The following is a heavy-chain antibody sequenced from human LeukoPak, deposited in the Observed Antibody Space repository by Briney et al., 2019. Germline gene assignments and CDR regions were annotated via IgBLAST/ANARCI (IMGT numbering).Heavy chain of an antibody. CDR1: GLTFSSYS. Sequence: GGSLRLSCAASGLTFSSYSMNWVRQAPGKGLEWVSSISSSSSYIYYADSVKGRFTISRDNAKNSLYLQMNSLRAEDTAVYYCARPGVGSSDPDYWGQGTLVTVSS. J-gene: IGHJ4*02. CDR3: ARPGVGSSDPDY. V-gene: IGHV3-21*01. CDR2: ISSSSSYI. D-gene: IGHD6-6*01.